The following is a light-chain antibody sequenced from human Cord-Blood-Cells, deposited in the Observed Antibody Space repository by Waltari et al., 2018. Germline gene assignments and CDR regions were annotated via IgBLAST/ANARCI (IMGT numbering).Light chain of an antibody. CDR2: SNN. J-gene: IGLJ2*01. V-gene: IGLV1-44*01. Sequence: QSVLTQPPSASGTPGQRVTISCSGSSSNIGSNTVNWYQQLPGTAPKLLISSNNKRPSGVPDRFSGANSGTAASLAISGRQSEDAADYYCAAWDDSLNGPVFGGGTKLTVL. CDR3: AAWDDSLNGPV. CDR1: SSNIGSNT.